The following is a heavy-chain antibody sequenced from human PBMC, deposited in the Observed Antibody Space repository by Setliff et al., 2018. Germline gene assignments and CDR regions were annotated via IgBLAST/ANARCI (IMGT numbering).Heavy chain of an antibody. D-gene: IGHD6-13*01. V-gene: IGHV4-39*07. J-gene: IGHJ6*02. CDR1: GSSISSSSYY. Sequence: TLSLTCTVSGSSISSSSYYWGWIRQPPGKGLEWIGSIYYSGSTYYNPSLKSRVTISVDTSKNQFSLKLSSVTAADTAVYYCARVAAYSSSWYNYYYGMDVWGQGTTVTVSS. CDR2: IYYSGST. CDR3: ARVAAYSSSWYNYYYGMDV.